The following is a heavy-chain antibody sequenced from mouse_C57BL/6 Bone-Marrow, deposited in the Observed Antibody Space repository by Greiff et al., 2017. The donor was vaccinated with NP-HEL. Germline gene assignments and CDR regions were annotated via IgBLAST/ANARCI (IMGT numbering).Heavy chain of an antibody. CDR2: IHPNSGST. Sequence: QVQLQQPGAELVKPGASVKLSCKASGYTFTSYWMHWVKQRPGQGLEWIGMIHPNSGSTNYNEKFKSKATLTVDKSSSTAYMQLSSLTSEDSAVYYCARAGVADWYFDVWGTGTTVTVSS. D-gene: IGHD1-1*02. CDR1: GYTFTSYW. V-gene: IGHV1-64*01. J-gene: IGHJ1*03. CDR3: ARAGVADWYFDV.